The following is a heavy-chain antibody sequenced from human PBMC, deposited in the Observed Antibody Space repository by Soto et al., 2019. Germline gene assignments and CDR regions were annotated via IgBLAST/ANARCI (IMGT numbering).Heavy chain of an antibody. CDR2: INSDGSST. Sequence: GGSLRLSCAASGFTFSSYWMHWVRQAPGKGLVWVSRINSDGSSTSYADSVKGRFTISRDNAKNTLYLQMNRLRAEDTAVYYCAPEFYGDYGSAFDIWGQGTMV. J-gene: IGHJ3*02. V-gene: IGHV3-74*01. D-gene: IGHD4-17*01. CDR1: GFTFSSYW. CDR3: APEFYGDYGSAFDI.